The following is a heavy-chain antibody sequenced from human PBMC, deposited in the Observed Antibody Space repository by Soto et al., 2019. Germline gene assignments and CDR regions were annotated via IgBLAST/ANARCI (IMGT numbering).Heavy chain of an antibody. V-gene: IGHV4-59*08. CDR3: ARLEGYFSSTSCYYYMDV. CDR2: IYYSGST. D-gene: IGHD2-2*01. J-gene: IGHJ6*03. CDR1: GGSISSYY. Sequence: QVQLQESGPGLVKPSETLSLTCTVSGGSISSYYWSWIRQPPGKGLEWIGYIYYSGSTNYNPSLKSRVTISVDTSKNQFSLKLSSVTAADTAVYYCARLEGYFSSTSCYYYMDVWGKGTTVTVSS.